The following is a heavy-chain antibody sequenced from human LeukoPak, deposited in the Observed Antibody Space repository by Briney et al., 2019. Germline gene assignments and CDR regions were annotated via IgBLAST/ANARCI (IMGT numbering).Heavy chain of an antibody. CDR1: GFTFSRYW. CDR2: INADGNNT. V-gene: IGHV3-74*01. D-gene: IGHD3-10*01. J-gene: IGHJ6*03. Sequence: GGSLRLSCAASGFTFSRYWMHWVRQAPGEGLVWVSRINADGNNTTYADSVKGRSTISRDNAKHTLYQQMDSLGAEDASVYDCARVPGSTYYYYSYMDVWGKGTTVTVAS. CDR3: ARVPGSTYYYYSYMDV.